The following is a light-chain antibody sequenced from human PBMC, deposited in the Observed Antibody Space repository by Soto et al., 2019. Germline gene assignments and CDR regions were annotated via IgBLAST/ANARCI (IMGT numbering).Light chain of an antibody. V-gene: IGLV1-40*01. CDR3: QSYDSSLPGLL. CDR2: GDT. Sequence: QSVLTQPPSVTGAPGQRVTISCTGSNSNIGAGYTVHWYQQFPGRVPKLLIYGDTNRPSGAPDRFSGSKSGTSASLAITGLQAEDEADYYCQSYDSSLPGLLFGVGTKVTVL. J-gene: IGLJ2*01. CDR1: NSNIGAGYT.